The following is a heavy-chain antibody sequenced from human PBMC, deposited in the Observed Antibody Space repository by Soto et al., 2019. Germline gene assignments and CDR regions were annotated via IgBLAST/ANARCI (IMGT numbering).Heavy chain of an antibody. CDR2: ISSTSSTI. CDR3: AGAFDI. CDR1: GFSFSEYN. V-gene: IGHV3-48*01. J-gene: IGHJ3*02. Sequence: GGSLRLSCAASGFSFSEYNMNWVRQAPGKGLEWVSYISSTSSTIYYADSVKGRFTIFRDNAKNSLYLQMNSLRAEDTAVYYCAGAFDIWGQGTMVTVSS.